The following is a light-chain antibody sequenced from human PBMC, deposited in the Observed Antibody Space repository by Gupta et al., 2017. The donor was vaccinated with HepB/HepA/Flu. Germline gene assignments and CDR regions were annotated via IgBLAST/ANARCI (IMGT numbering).Light chain of an antibody. CDR3: HQLNSYPLT. V-gene: IGKV1-9*01. CDR2: AAS. CDR1: QGISSN. J-gene: IGKJ4*01. Sequence: DIQLTQSPSFLSASVGDRVTITCRASQGISSNLAWYQQKPGKAPKFLIYAASTLQSAVPSRFPGSRSGTEFTLTISSLQPEDFATYYCHQLNSYPLTFGAGTKLELK.